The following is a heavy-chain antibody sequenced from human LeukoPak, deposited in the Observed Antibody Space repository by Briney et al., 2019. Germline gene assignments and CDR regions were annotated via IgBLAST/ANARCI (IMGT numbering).Heavy chain of an antibody. CDR2: INPNSGGT. Sequence: ASVKVSCKASGYSFTGYYMHWVRQAPGQGLEWMGWINPNSGGTNYAQKFQGRVTMTRDTSISTAYMELSSLRSDDTAVYYCARDMCSGGSCYFDYWGQGTLVTVSS. V-gene: IGHV1-2*02. D-gene: IGHD2-15*01. CDR1: GYSFTGYY. CDR3: ARDMCSGGSCYFDY. J-gene: IGHJ4*02.